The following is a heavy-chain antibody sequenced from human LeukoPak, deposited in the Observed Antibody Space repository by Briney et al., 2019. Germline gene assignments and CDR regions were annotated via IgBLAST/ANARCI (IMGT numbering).Heavy chain of an antibody. J-gene: IGHJ3*02. CDR1: GYSISSGYY. CDR3: ARGVLRFLRDAFDI. D-gene: IGHD3-3*01. V-gene: IGHV4-38-2*01. Sequence: SETLSLTCAVSGYSISSGYYWGWIRQPPGEGLEWIGCIYHSGSTYYSPSLRARVTIPVATPKNYFSLKLRSLTDTDTVVYYFARGVLRFLRDAFDIWGQGTMVTVSS. CDR2: IYHSGST.